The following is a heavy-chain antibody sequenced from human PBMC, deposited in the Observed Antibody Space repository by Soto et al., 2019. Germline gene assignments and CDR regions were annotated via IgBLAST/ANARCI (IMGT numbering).Heavy chain of an antibody. Sequence: EVQLLESGGGLVQPGGSLRLSCVASGFTFSTYAMSWVRQAPGKGLEWVSAISSRGDVTFYADSMKGRFTISRDNSKNTMDLQMSSLRAEDTAVYYCANSFSPSGTNWLYHFDHWGQGTLVTVSS. CDR3: ANSFSPSGTNWLYHFDH. CDR1: GFTFSTYA. V-gene: IGHV3-23*01. J-gene: IGHJ4*02. CDR2: ISSRGDVT. D-gene: IGHD1-1*01.